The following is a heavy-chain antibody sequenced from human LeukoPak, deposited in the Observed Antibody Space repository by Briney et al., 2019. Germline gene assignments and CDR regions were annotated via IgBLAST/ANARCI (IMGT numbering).Heavy chain of an antibody. V-gene: IGHV4-39*01. J-gene: IGHJ5*02. CDR3: ARYLVRGVNYPGWFDP. D-gene: IGHD3-10*01. Sequence: SETLSLTCTVSGGSISSSSYYWGWIRQTPGKGLEWIGSISDSGSTYYNSSLKSRVTISVDTSKNQFSLKLSSVTAADTAVYYCARYLVRGVNYPGWFDPWGQGILVTVSS. CDR1: GGSISSSSYY. CDR2: ISDSGST.